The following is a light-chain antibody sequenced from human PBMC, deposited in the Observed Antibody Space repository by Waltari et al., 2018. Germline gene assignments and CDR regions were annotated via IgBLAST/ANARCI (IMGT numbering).Light chain of an antibody. CDR1: SSDVGTYNL. Sequence: QSALTQPASVSGSLGQSITISCTGTSSDVGTYNLVSCYQQYPGKAPKLMIYEVNKRPSGLSNRFSGSKTGNTASLTISGLQAEDEADYYCCSYAGSHTLVFGGGTELTVL. CDR3: CSYAGSHTLV. J-gene: IGLJ3*02. V-gene: IGLV2-23*02. CDR2: EVN.